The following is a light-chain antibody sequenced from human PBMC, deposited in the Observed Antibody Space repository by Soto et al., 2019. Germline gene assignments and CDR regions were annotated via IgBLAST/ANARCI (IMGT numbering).Light chain of an antibody. J-gene: IGKJ5*01. CDR2: DAS. Sequence: DIQMTQSPSILSASVGDRVIITCRASQSIGSWLAWYQQRPGKAPKLLIYDASRLDSGVPSRFSASGSGTEFTLTVSSLRPEDFATYYCLQDYNYPYTFGQGTRLEIK. CDR1: QSIGSW. V-gene: IGKV1-5*01. CDR3: LQDYNYPYT.